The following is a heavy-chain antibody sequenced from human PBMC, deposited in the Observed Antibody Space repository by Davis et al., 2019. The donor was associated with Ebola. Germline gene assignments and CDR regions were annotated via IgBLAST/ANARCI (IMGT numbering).Heavy chain of an antibody. D-gene: IGHD4-17*01. CDR2: IYTSGST. J-gene: IGHJ4*02. V-gene: IGHV4-4*07. CDR1: GGSISSYY. Sequence: PGGSLRLSCTVSGGSISSYYWSWSRQPAGKGLEWIGRIYTSGSTNYNPSLKSRVTISVDTSKNQFSLKLSSVTAADTAVYYCARGRHGDYDYFDYWGQGTLVTVSS. CDR3: ARGRHGDYDYFDY.